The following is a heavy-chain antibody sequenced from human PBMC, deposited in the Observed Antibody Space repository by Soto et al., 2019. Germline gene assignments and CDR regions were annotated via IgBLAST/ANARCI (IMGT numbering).Heavy chain of an antibody. CDR2: IWYDGSNK. D-gene: IGHD2-2*02. CDR1: GFTFSSYG. CDR3: ARAKSTAAIPQWYYYYYGMDV. Sequence: PGGSLRLSCAASGFTFSSYGMHWVRQAPGKGLEWVAVIWYDGSNKYYADSVKGRFTISRDNSKNTLYLQMNSLRAEDTAVYYCARAKSTAAIPQWYYYYYGMDVWGQGTTVTVSS. J-gene: IGHJ6*02. V-gene: IGHV3-33*01.